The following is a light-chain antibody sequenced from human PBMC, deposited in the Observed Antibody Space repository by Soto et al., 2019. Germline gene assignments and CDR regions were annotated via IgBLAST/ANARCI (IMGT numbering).Light chain of an antibody. CDR3: QHYNIYSPWT. CDR1: QSINAW. V-gene: IGKV1-5*01. J-gene: IGKJ1*01. CDR2: DAS. Sequence: IQMTQSPSTLSASVGDRVTLTCRASQSINAWLAWYQQKPGKAPKLLIYDASSLQSGVPSRFSGSGSGTEFTLTISGLQPDDFPTYYCQHYNIYSPWTFGQGTKVDIK.